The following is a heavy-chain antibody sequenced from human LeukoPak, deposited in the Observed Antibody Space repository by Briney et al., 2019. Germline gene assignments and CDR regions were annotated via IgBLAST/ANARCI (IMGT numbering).Heavy chain of an antibody. CDR3: AKRRDFWSGYYR. Sequence: PGGSLRLSCAASGFTFSSYAMSWVRRAPGKGLEWVSAISGSGGSTYYADSVKGRFTISRDNSKNTLYLQMNSLRAEDTAVYYCAKRRDFWSGYYRWGQGTLVTVSS. V-gene: IGHV3-23*01. CDR1: GFTFSSYA. D-gene: IGHD3-3*01. CDR2: ISGSGGST. J-gene: IGHJ4*02.